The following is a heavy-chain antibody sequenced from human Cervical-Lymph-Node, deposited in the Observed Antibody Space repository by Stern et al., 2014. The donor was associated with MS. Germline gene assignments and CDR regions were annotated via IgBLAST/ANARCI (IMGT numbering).Heavy chain of an antibody. Sequence: EVQLLESGGGLLQPGGSLRLSCEASGFTFSSCAMTWVRQAPGKGLEWVSSMRANGSATYYVDSVTGRFAISRDNSKNTVYLEMSSLRVADTAVYFCAKEKWVPATAEIDYWGQGTLVTVSS. CDR1: GFTFSSCA. V-gene: IGHV3-23*01. CDR2: MRANGSAT. D-gene: IGHD2-2*01. J-gene: IGHJ4*02. CDR3: AKEKWVPATAEIDY.